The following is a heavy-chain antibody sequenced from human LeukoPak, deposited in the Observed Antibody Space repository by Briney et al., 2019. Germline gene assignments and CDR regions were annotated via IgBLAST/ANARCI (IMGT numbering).Heavy chain of an antibody. D-gene: IGHD6-19*01. Sequence: GGSLRLSCAASGITFSDYVMSWIRQTPGKGLEWVSYISSRSTYIYYADSVKGRFTISRDNAKNSLYLQMNSLRAEDTAVYYCARGSSSSGWVFWGQGTLVTVSP. CDR2: ISSRSTYI. CDR1: GITFSDYV. CDR3: ARGSSSSGWVF. V-gene: IGHV3-21*01. J-gene: IGHJ4*02.